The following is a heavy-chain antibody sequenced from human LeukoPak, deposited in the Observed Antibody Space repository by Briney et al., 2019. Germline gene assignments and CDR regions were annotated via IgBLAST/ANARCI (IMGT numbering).Heavy chain of an antibody. CDR3: AKNFAPGNAFYDF. Sequence: GGSLRLSCAASGFTFDNYRMSWVRQAPGKGLEWVSAIDWTSHYIFYRDSVQGRFTTSRDNSRATLFLQMNSLTAEDSAVYYCAKNFAPGNAFYDFWGQGVLVTVSS. V-gene: IGHV3-23*01. CDR2: IDWTSHYI. D-gene: IGHD1-1*01. J-gene: IGHJ4*02. CDR1: GFTFDNYR.